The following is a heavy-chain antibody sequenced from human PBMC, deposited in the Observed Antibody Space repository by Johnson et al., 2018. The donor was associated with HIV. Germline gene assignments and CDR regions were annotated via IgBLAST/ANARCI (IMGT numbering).Heavy chain of an antibody. D-gene: IGHD6-6*01. J-gene: IGHJ3*02. CDR3: ARFGGRQLVGGGAFDI. CDR1: GFTFSSYA. V-gene: IGHV3-30*04. Sequence: VQLVESGGGVVQPGRSLRLSCAASGFTFSSYAMHWVRQAPGKGLEWVAVISYDGSNKYYADSVKGRFTISRDNAKNSLYLQMNSLRAEDTAVYYCARFGGRQLVGGGAFDIWGQGTMVTVSS. CDR2: ISYDGSNK.